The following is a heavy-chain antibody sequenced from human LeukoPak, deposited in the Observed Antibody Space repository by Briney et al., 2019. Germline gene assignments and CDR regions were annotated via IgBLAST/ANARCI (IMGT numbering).Heavy chain of an antibody. Sequence: KPSETLSLTCTVSSGSISSYYWSWIRQHPGKGLEWTGYIYYSGRTNYNPTLKSRVTISVDTSKNQFSLKLSSVTAEDTAVYYCARRQVDWFDPGGEGTLVIASS. D-gene: IGHD1-26*01. J-gene: IGHJ5*02. V-gene: IGHV4-59*08. CDR3: ARRQVDWFDP. CDR2: IYYSGRT. CDR1: SGSISSYY.